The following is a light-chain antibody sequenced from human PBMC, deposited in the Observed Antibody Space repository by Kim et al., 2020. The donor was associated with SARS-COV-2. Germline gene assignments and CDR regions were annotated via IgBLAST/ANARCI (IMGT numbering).Light chain of an antibody. CDR1: QSVSSN. CDR2: GAS. J-gene: IGKJ2*01. V-gene: IGKV3D-15*01. CDR3: QQYNKWMYT. Sequence: VSPGGRATLSCRASQSVSSNLAWYQKKPGQAPRLVIYGASTRAAGVPARFSGSVSGAEFTLTISNLQPEDCAVYYCQQYNKWMYTFGQGTKLEIK.